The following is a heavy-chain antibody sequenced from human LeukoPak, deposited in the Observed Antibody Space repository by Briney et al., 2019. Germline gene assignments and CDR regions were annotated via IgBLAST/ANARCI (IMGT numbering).Heavy chain of an antibody. CDR2: VSGSGEST. CDR3: AKANIVATRAYEN. Sequence: GGSLRLSCAASGFTFSTCAMAWVRQAPGKGLEWVSAVSGSGESTHYADSVKGRFIISRDNSRNTLFLQMDSLRGEDTAVYYCAKANIVATRAYENWGQGALVTVSS. CDR1: GFTFSTCA. D-gene: IGHD5-12*01. V-gene: IGHV3-23*01. J-gene: IGHJ4*02.